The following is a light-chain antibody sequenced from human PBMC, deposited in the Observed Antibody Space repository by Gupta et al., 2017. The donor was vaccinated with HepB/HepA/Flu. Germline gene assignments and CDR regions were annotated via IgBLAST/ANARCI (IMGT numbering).Light chain of an antibody. J-gene: IGLJ1*01. Sequence: QSALTQPASVPGPPGQSTPISSPGTSSDVGGYNYVSWYQQHPGKAPKIMIYDVSNRPSGVSNRFSGSKSGNTASLTISGLQAEDEADYYCCSFTNTHTHVFGTGTKVTVL. CDR1: SSDVGGYNY. V-gene: IGLV2-14*03. CDR3: CSFTNTHTHV. CDR2: DVS.